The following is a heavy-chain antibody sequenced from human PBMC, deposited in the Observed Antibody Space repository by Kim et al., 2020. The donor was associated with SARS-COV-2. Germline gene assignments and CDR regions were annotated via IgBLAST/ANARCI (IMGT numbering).Heavy chain of an antibody. V-gene: IGHV3-23*01. CDR3: AKRLGSSIVAPYGMDV. CDR2: VSGSGGST. D-gene: IGHD6-6*01. CDR1: GFTFSNYA. J-gene: IGHJ6*02. Sequence: GGSLRLSCAAFGFTFSNYAMNWVRQAPGKGLEWVSAVSGSGGSTYYADSVKGRFTISRDSSKNTLYLQMNSLRAEDTAVYYCAKRLGSSIVAPYGMDVWGQGTTVTVSS.